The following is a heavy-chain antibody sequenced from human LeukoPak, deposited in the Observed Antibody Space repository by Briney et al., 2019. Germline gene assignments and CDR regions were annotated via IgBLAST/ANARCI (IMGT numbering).Heavy chain of an antibody. CDR1: GGSISSYY. V-gene: IGHV4-59*12. Sequence: SETLSLTCTVSGGSISSYYWSWIRQPPGKGLEWIGYIYYSGSTNDNPSLKSRATISVDTSKNQFSLKLSSVTAADTAVYYCGRSGAGHITGWVDYWGQGTLVTVSS. J-gene: IGHJ4*02. D-gene: IGHD1-20*01. CDR2: IYYSGST. CDR3: GRSGAGHITGWVDY.